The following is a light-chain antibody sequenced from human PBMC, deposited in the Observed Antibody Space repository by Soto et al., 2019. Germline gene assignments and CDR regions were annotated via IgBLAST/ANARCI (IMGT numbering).Light chain of an antibody. Sequence: EIVLTQSPGTLSLSPGERVTLSCRASQSVSSSSLAWYQHKPGQAPRLLIYGASSRATDIPDRFRGSGSGTDFTLTISRLEPEDLAVYYCQQYVSSPYTFGQGTKLEIK. J-gene: IGKJ2*01. CDR2: GAS. CDR1: QSVSSSS. CDR3: QQYVSSPYT. V-gene: IGKV3-20*01.